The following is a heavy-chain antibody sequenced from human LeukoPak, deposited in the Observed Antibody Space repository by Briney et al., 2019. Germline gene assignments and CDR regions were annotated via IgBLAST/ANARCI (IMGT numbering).Heavy chain of an antibody. V-gene: IGHV3-23*01. Sequence: GGSLRLSCAASGFTFSSYAMTWVRLAPGKGLEWVSTISGSGDTTYYAGSVRGRFTVSRDNSKNTLYLQMNSLRADNTAVYYCARTPQKHCTSTTCYPDYWGQGTLVTVSS. J-gene: IGHJ4*02. CDR3: ARTPQKHCTSTTCYPDY. CDR1: GFTFSSYA. CDR2: ISGSGDTT. D-gene: IGHD2-2*01.